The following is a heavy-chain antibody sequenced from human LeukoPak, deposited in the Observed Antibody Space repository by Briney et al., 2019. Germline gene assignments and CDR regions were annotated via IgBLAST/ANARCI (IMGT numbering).Heavy chain of an antibody. CDR1: GFTSSSYA. CDR3: AKDTVTTLRWFDY. J-gene: IGHJ4*02. D-gene: IGHD4-17*01. Sequence: HPGGSLRLSCAASGFTSSSYAMSWVRQAPGKGLEWVSAISGSGGSTYYADSVKGRFTISRDNSKNTLYLQMNSLRAEDTAVYYCAKDTVTTLRWFDYWGRGTLVTVSS. CDR2: ISGSGGST. V-gene: IGHV3-23*01.